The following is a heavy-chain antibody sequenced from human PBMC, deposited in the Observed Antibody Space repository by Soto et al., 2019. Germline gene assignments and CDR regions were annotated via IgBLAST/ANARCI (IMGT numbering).Heavy chain of an antibody. V-gene: IGHV3-30*18. CDR1: GFTFSSYG. CDR2: ISHDGSNK. J-gene: IGHJ5*02. CDR3: AKDNCISTSCYRLYNWFDP. D-gene: IGHD2-2*01. Sequence: QVQLVECGGGVVQPGRSLRHSCAASGFTFSSYGMHWVRQAPGKGLEWVAVISHDGSNKYYGDSVKGRFTISRDNSKNTLYLQMNSLRAEDTAVYYCAKDNCISTSCYRLYNWFDPWGQGTLVTVSS.